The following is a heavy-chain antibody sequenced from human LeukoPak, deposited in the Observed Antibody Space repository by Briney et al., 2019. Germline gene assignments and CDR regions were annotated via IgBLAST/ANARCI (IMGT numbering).Heavy chain of an antibody. CDR1: GFTFSSYD. J-gene: IGHJ6*02. Sequence: GGSLRLSCAASGFTFSSYDMHWVRQATGKGLEWVSAIGTAGDTYYPGSVKGRSTISRENAKNSLYLQMNSLRAGDTAVYYCARVGNYYGMDVWGQGTTVTVSS. V-gene: IGHV3-13*01. CDR3: ARVGNYYGMDV. CDR2: IGTAGDT.